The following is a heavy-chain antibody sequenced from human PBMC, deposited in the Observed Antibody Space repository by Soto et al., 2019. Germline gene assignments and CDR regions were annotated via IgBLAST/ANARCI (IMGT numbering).Heavy chain of an antibody. J-gene: IGHJ1*01. D-gene: IGHD6-19*01. CDR3: AKGDVAVSPEYFQH. CDR1: GFTSNDHG. CDR2: ISGSGGST. Sequence: VQLVESGGGLVQPGKSLRLSCAASGFTSNDHGMHWVRQAPGKGLEWVSAISGSGGSTYYADSVKGRFTISRDNSKNTLYLQMNSLRAEDTAVYYCAKGDVAVSPEYFQHWGQGTLVTVSS. V-gene: IGHV3-23*04.